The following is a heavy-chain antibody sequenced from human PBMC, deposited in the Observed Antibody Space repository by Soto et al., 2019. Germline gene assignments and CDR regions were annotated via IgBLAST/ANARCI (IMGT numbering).Heavy chain of an antibody. D-gene: IGHD4-17*01. CDR3: ARDMEDYGDYVKAY. CDR1: GYTFSSYT. V-gene: IGHV1-69*04. Sequence: SVKVSCKASGYTFSSYTISWVRQAPGQGLEWMGRIIPILGIANYAQKFQGRVTITADESTSTAYMELSSLRSEDTAVYYCARDMEDYGDYVKAYWGQGTLVTVSS. J-gene: IGHJ4*02. CDR2: IIPILGIA.